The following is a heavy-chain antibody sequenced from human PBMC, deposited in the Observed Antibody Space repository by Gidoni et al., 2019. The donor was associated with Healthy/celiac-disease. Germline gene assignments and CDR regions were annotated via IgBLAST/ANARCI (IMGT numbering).Heavy chain of an antibody. D-gene: IGHD2-2*01. J-gene: IGHJ5*02. CDR3: ARGSFVVVPAANRAHRLSPFDP. V-gene: IGHV4-31*02. Sequence: YYNPSLKSRVTISVDTSKNQFSLKLSSVTAADTAVYYCARGSFVVVPAANRAHRLSPFDPWGQGTLVTVSS.